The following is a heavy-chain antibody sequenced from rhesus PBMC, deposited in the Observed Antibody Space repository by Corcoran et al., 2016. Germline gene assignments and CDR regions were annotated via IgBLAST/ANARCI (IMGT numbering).Heavy chain of an antibody. J-gene: IGHJ4*01. V-gene: IGHV4-99*01. D-gene: IGHD2-21*01. CDR3: TTYTNSVLVGSDY. CDR1: GYSISRGYY. CDR2: ISGSSGST. Sequence: QVQLQESGPGLVKPSETLSLTCAVSGYSISRGYYWGWIRPPPGTGLEYIGYISGSSGSTYYNPPPKSRVTTSKDTSKNQFSLKLSSVTAADTAVYYCTTYTNSVLVGSDYWGQGVLVTVSS.